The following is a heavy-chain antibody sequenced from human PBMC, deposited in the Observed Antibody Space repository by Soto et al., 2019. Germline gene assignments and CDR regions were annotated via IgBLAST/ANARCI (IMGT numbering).Heavy chain of an antibody. J-gene: IGHJ4*02. Sequence: EYAASVKGRFIISRDDSKSIAYLQMNSLKTEDTAVYYCTGRDFWSPYYTGDYWGQGTLVTAPQ. CDR3: TGRDFWSPYYTGDY. D-gene: IGHD3-3*01. V-gene: IGHV3-49*02.